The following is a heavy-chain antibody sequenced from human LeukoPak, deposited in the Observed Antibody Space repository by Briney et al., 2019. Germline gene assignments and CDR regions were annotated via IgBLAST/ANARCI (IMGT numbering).Heavy chain of an antibody. Sequence: PGGSLRLSCAASGFTFSSYAMSWVRQAPGKGLEWVSVIYSGGSTYYADSVKGRFTISRDNSKNTLYLQMNSLRAEDTAVYYCARGSNTELYYWGQGTLVTVSS. V-gene: IGHV3-66*01. D-gene: IGHD1-14*01. CDR1: GFTFSSYA. CDR2: IYSGGST. CDR3: ARGSNTELYY. J-gene: IGHJ4*02.